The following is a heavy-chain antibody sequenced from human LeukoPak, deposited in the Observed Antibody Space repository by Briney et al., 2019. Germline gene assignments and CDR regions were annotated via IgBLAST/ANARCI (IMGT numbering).Heavy chain of an antibody. CDR2: IYYSGTT. J-gene: IGHJ4*02. V-gene: IGHV4-39*01. CDR3: AGYSSGWSSGGGY. CDR1: GVSISSLTYF. Sequence: SENLSLTCTVSGVSISSLTYFWGWRRQPPGRGLEWIASIYYSGTTYYSPALKSRVTISVIRSNNQFALGLTSVTAADTAVYCWAGYSSGWSSGGGYWGEGTLVTVPS. D-gene: IGHD6-19*01.